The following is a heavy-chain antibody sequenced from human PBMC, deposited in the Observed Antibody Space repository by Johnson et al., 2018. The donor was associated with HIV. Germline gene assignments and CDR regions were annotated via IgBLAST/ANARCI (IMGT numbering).Heavy chain of an antibody. Sequence: QVQLVESGGGLVQPGGSLRLSCAASGFTVSSNYMSWIRQAPGKGLEWVSYISSSGSTIYYADSVKGRFTISKDNAKNSLYLQMNSLRAEDTALYYCARDRGRTSPFGVVSMDAFNVWGQGTMVTVSS. J-gene: IGHJ3*01. CDR1: GFTVSSNY. CDR3: ARDRGRTSPFGVVSMDAFNV. CDR2: ISSSGSTI. V-gene: IGHV3-11*01. D-gene: IGHD3-3*01.